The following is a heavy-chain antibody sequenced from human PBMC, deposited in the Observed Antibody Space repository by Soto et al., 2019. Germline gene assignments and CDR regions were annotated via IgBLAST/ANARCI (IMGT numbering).Heavy chain of an antibody. CDR2: IIPIFGTA. D-gene: IGHD3-22*01. J-gene: IGHJ4*02. V-gene: IGHV1-69*13. CDR3: ARDRTGRYYDSSGYSPYSSDY. CDR1: GGTFSSYA. Sequence: SVKVSCKASGGTFSSYAISWVRQAPGQGLEWMGGIIPIFGTANYAQKFQGRVTITADESTSTAYMELSSLRSEDTAVYYCARDRTGRYYDSSGYSPYSSDYWGQGTLVTVSS.